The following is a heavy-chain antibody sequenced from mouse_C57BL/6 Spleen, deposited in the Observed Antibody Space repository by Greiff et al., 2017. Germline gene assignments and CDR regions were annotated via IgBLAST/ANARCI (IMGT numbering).Heavy chain of an antibody. V-gene: IGHV1-72*01. J-gene: IGHJ3*01. CDR3: AREEGIYYYGSSYDWFAY. D-gene: IGHD1-1*01. CDR2: IDPNSGGT. Sequence: VQLQQPGAELVKPGASVKLSCKASGYTFTSYWMHWVKQRPGRGLEWIGRIDPNSGGTKYNEKFKSKATLTVDKPSSTAHMQLSSLTSEDSAVYYCAREEGIYYYGSSYDWFAYWGQGTLVTVSA. CDR1: GYTFTSYW.